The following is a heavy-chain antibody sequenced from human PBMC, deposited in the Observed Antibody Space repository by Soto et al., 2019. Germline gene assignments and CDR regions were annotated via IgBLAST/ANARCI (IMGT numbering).Heavy chain of an antibody. CDR3: ARERFGEDYYYYGMDV. J-gene: IGHJ6*02. CDR2: MNPNSGNT. D-gene: IGHD3-10*01. CDR1: GYTFTSYD. V-gene: IGHV1-8*01. Sequence: QVQLVQSGAEVKKPGASVKVSCKASGYTFTSYDINWVRQATGQGLEWMGWMNPNSGNTGYAQKFQGRVTMTRNTSISTAYMELSSLRSEDTAVYYCARERFGEDYYYYGMDVWGQGTTVTVSS.